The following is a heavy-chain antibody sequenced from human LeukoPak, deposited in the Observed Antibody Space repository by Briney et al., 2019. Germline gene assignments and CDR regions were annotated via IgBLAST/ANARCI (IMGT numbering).Heavy chain of an antibody. D-gene: IGHD3-16*01. CDR2: IYYSGST. Sequence: PSETLSLTCTVSGGSISSSSYYWGWIRQPPGKGLEWIGSIYYSGSTYYNPSLKSRVTISVDTSKNQFSLKLSSVTAADTAVYYCARDLGTGTAWNHWGQGTLITVSS. CDR3: ARDLGTGTAWNH. CDR1: GGSISSSSYY. J-gene: IGHJ5*02. V-gene: IGHV4-39*07.